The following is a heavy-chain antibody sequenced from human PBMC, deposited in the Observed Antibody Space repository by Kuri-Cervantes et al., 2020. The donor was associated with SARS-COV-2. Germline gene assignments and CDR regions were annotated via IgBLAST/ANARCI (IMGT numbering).Heavy chain of an antibody. CDR3: AKGYDFWSGYYPHRHGMDV. CDR1: GFTFSSYW. J-gene: IGHJ6*02. V-gene: IGHV3-7*03. D-gene: IGHD3-3*01. CDR2: IKQDGSEK. Sequence: GGSLRLSCAASGFTFSSYWMSWVHQAPGKGLEWVANIKQDGSEKYYVDSVKGRFTISRDNAKNSLYLQMNSLRAEDTAVYYCAKGYDFWSGYYPHRHGMDVWGQGTTVTVSS.